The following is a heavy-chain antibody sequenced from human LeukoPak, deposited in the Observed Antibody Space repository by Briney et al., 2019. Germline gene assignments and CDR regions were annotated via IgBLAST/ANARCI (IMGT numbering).Heavy chain of an antibody. V-gene: IGHV3-21*01. CDR3: AKSTRAVMAMMDV. CDR1: GFTFSSYS. CDR2: ISSRSTYI. Sequence: GGSLRLSCAASGFTFSSYSMNWVRQAPGKGLEWVSSISSRSTYIYHADSVKGRFTIPRDNAKNSLLLQMNSLTAEDTAVYFCAKSTRAVMAMMDVWGKGTTVTVSS. D-gene: IGHD3-16*01. J-gene: IGHJ6*04.